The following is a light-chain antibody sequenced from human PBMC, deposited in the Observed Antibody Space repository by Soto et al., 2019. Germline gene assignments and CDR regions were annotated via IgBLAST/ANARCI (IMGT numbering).Light chain of an antibody. CDR3: QHYDNLPLT. J-gene: IGKJ4*01. V-gene: IGKV1-33*01. CDR2: DAS. Sequence: DIQMTQSPSSLSASVGDRVTITCQASQNINNYLNWYQQKQGRAPKLLIYDASNLEAGVPSRFRGSGSGTDFTFTISRLQPEDVGTYYCQHYDNLPLTFGGGTTVEIE. CDR1: QNINNY.